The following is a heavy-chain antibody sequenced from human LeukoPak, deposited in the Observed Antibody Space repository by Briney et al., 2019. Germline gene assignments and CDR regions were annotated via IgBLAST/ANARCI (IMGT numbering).Heavy chain of an antibody. CDR1: GGSISSGGYY. V-gene: IGHV4-31*03. J-gene: IGHJ5*02. Sequence: PSETLSLTCTVSGGSISSGGYYWSWIRQHPGKGLEWIGYIYYSESTYYNPSLKSRVTISVDTSKNQFSLKLSSVTAADTAVYYCARGFGVPAAIEEDNWFDPWGQGTLVTVSS. CDR3: ARGFGVPAAIEEDNWFDP. CDR2: IYYSEST. D-gene: IGHD2-2*01.